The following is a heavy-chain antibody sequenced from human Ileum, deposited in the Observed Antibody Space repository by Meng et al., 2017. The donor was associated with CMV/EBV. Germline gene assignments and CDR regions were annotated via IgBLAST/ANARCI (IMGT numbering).Heavy chain of an antibody. CDR3: ARDRMVGATLYGMDV. J-gene: IGHJ6*01. D-gene: IGHD2-15*01. Sequence: GGSLRLSCAASGFNFNIFSMSWVRQAPGKGLEWVASIRQDGSEKYYVDFVKGRFTISRDNAKNSLYLQMNSLRAEDTAVYYCARDRMVGATLYGMDVWGQGTTVTVSS. CDR2: IRQDGSEK. CDR1: GFNFNIFS. V-gene: IGHV3-7*01.